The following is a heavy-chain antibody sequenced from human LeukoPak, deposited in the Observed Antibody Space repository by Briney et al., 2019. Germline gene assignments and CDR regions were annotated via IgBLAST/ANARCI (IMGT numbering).Heavy chain of an antibody. CDR2: INWNGGST. J-gene: IGHJ6*03. Sequence: GGSLRLSCAASGFTFDDYGMSWVRQAPGKGLEWVSGINWNGGSTGYADSVKGRFTISRDNAKNSLYLQMNGLRAEDTALYYCARDNSPYYYYMDAWGKGTTVTVSS. CDR3: ARDNSPYYYYMDA. CDR1: GFTFDDYG. V-gene: IGHV3-20*04.